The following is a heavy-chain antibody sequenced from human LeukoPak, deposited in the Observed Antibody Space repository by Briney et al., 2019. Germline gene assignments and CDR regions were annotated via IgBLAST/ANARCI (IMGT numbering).Heavy chain of an antibody. D-gene: IGHD3-9*01. CDR1: GFTFSSYG. CDR2: IWYGGSNK. CDR3: AGSILTGSDAFDI. J-gene: IGHJ3*02. V-gene: IGHV3-33*08. Sequence: PGRSLRLSCAASGFTFSSYGMHWVRQAPGKGLEWVAVIWYGGSNKYYADSAKGRFTISRDNSKNTLYLQMNSLRAEDTAVYYCAGSILTGSDAFDIWGQGTMVTVSS.